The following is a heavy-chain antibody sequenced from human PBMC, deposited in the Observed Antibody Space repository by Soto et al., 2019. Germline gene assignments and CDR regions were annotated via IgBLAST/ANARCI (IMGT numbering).Heavy chain of an antibody. CDR3: ARLGSEASGYFQH. Sequence: SETLSLTCTVSGGSISSSSYYWGWIRQPPGKGLEWIGSIYYSGNSFYNPSLKSRVTISVDTSKDQFSLKLSSVTAADTAVYYCARLGSEASGYFQHWGPGTLVTVSS. J-gene: IGHJ1*01. D-gene: IGHD1-26*01. CDR1: GGSISSSSYY. CDR2: IYYSGNS. V-gene: IGHV4-39*01.